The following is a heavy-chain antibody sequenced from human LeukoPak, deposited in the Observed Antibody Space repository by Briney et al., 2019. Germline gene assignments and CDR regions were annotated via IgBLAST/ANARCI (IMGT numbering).Heavy chain of an antibody. Sequence: PSETLSLTCTVSGGSISSGDYYWSWIRQPPGKGLEWIGYIYYGGSTYYNPSLKSRVTISVDTSKNQFSLKLSSVTAADTAVYYCARGTDYYYGMDVWGQGTTVTVSS. D-gene: IGHD2-8*02. V-gene: IGHV4-30-4*01. CDR3: ARGTDYYYGMDV. CDR1: GGSISSGDYY. CDR2: IYYGGST. J-gene: IGHJ6*02.